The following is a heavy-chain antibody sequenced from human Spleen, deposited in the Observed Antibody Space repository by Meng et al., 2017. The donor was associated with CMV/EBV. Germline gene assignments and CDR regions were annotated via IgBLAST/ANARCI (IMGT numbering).Heavy chain of an antibody. J-gene: IGHJ5*02. V-gene: IGHV1-18*01. CDR3: ARDFYDIEGHNYDCFDP. D-gene: IGHD2/OR15-2a*01. CDR1: GYTFRSFG. CDR2: ISAYNGRT. Sequence: ASVKVSCKAYGYTFRSFGFSWVRQAPGQGLEWMGWISAYNGRTNYAQNFQGRLIMTADTSTSTAYMELRSLRSDDTAVYYCARDFYDIEGHNYDCFDPWGQGALVTVSS.